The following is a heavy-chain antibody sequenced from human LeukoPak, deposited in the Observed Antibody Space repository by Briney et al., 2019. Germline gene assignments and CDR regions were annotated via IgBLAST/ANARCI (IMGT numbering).Heavy chain of an antibody. D-gene: IGHD6-13*01. V-gene: IGHV3-53*01. Sequence: PGGSLRLSCAASGFTVSSNYMTWVRQAPGKGLEWVSVIYSGGSTYYADSAKGRFTISRDNSKNTLYLQMNSLRAEDTAVYYCARGVLAAAPGDYGMDVWGQGTTVTVSS. J-gene: IGHJ6*02. CDR3: ARGVLAAAPGDYGMDV. CDR2: IYSGGST. CDR1: GFTVSSNY.